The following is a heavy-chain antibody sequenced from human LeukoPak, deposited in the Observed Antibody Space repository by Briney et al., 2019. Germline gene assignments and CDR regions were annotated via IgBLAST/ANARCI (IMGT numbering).Heavy chain of an antibody. CDR1: GFTFXXXX. Sequence: GGSLRLSCXASGFTFXXXXXXXVRQAXGKGLEWVSXISSSXXXXYXXDXXXGXXXXXXXXAKNSLFLQMNSLRGEDTAVYYCARELYWGQGTLVTVSS. J-gene: IGHJ4*02. V-gene: IGHV3-48*03. CDR2: ISSSXXXX. CDR3: ARELY.